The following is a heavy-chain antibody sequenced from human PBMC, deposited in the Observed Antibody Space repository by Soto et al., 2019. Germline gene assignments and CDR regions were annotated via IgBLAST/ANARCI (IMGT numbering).Heavy chain of an antibody. CDR2: ISGSGGNT. CDR3: ARDSGSYYVGYFDY. V-gene: IGHV3-23*01. Sequence: GGSLILSCAASGFTFSSYSMSWVRQAPGKGLEWVSAISGSGGNTYYADSVKGRFTISRDNSKNTLYLQMNSLRAEDTAVYYCARDSGSYYVGYFDYWGQGTLVTVSS. D-gene: IGHD1-26*01. CDR1: GFTFSSYS. J-gene: IGHJ4*02.